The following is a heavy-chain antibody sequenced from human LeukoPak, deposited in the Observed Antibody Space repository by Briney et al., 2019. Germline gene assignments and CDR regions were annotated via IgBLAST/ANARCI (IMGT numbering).Heavy chain of an antibody. Sequence: GGSLRLSCAASGFTFSNAWMSWVRQAPGKGLEWVGRIKSITDGGTTDYAAPVKGRFTISRDDSKNTLYLQMNSLKTEDTAVYYCTTRAGCSGGSCYSSPSHWGQGTLVTVSS. CDR3: TTRAGCSGGSCYSSPSH. CDR1: GFTFSNAW. D-gene: IGHD2-15*01. V-gene: IGHV3-15*01. CDR2: IKSITDGGTT. J-gene: IGHJ4*02.